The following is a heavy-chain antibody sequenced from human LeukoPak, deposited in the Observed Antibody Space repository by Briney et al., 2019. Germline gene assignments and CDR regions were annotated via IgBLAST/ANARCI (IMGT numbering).Heavy chain of an antibody. CDR2: ISAYNGNT. D-gene: IGHD2-2*01. CDR3: ARAGTPDCSSTSCPGPHDAFDI. CDR1: GYTFTSYG. Sequence: ASVKVSCKASGYTFTSYGISWVRRAPGQGLEWMGWISAYNGNTNYAQKLQGRVTMTTDTSTSTAYMELRSLRSDDTAVYYCARAGTPDCSSTSCPGPHDAFDIWGQGTMVTVSS. V-gene: IGHV1-18*01. J-gene: IGHJ3*02.